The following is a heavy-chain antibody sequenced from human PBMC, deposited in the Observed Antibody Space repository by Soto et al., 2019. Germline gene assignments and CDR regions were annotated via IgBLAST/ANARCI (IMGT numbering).Heavy chain of an antibody. Sequence: SETLSLTCTVSGGSISSGVYYWSWIRQHPGKGLEWIGYIYYSGSTYYNPSLKSRVTISVDTSKNQFSLKLSSVTAADTAVYYCAREQVWFGELLPTGGNDYWGQGTLVTVSS. CDR3: AREQVWFGELLPTGGNDY. V-gene: IGHV4-31*03. J-gene: IGHJ4*02. CDR1: GGSISSGVYY. CDR2: IYYSGST. D-gene: IGHD3-10*01.